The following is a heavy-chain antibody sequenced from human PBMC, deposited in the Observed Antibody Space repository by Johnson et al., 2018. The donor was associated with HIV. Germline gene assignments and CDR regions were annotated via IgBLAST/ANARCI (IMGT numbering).Heavy chain of an antibody. V-gene: IGHV3-NL1*01. J-gene: IGHJ3*02. CDR1: GCTLRSYG. CDR3: ARDLMVGPTRTGSFDI. CDR2: IYASGDT. D-gene: IGHD1-26*01. Sequence: QVQLVESGGGVVQPGRSLRLSCAASGCTLRSYGMHRVRQAPGKGLEWVSVIYASGDTYHAASVKGRFTISRDNSKNTVYLQMSSLRVEDTAIYHCARDLMVGPTRTGSFDIWGQGTMVTVSS.